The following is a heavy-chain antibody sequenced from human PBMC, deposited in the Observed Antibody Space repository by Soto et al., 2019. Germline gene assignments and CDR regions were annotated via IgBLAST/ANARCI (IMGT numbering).Heavy chain of an antibody. D-gene: IGHD1-7*01. J-gene: IGHJ4*02. Sequence: EGSLRLSCTASGFTFSSYWMHWVRQAPGKGLVWVSRINSDGSSPSYADSVKGRFPISRDNAKHTLDLQMNSLRAEDTAVYYCARDPYNWNYLCDYWGQGT. CDR1: GFTFSSYW. CDR2: INSDGSSP. CDR3: ARDPYNWNYLCDY. V-gene: IGHV3-74*01.